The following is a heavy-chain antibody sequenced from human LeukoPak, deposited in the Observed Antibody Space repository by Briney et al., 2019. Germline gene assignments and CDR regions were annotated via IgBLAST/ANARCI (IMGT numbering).Heavy chain of an antibody. D-gene: IGHD3-22*01. CDR3: ARETTYYYDSSGDY. CDR1: GYTFTSYG. CDR2: ISAYNGNT. Sequence: ASVKVSCVASGYTFTSYGISWVRQAPGQGLEWMGWISAYNGNTNYAQKLQGRVTMTTDTSTSTAYMELRSLRSDDTAVYYCARETTYYYDSSGDYWGQGTLVTVSS. V-gene: IGHV1-18*01. J-gene: IGHJ4*02.